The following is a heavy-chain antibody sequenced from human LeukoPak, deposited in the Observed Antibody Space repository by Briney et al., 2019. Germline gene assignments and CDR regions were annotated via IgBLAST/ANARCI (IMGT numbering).Heavy chain of an antibody. Sequence: SETLSLTCTVSGGSVSSSSYYWGWIRQPPGKELEWIGSIYYSGTTYYNPSLKSRVTISVDTAKNQFSLKLTSVTAADTAVYYCARDPVTGNYYYYGMDVWGQGTTVTVSS. D-gene: IGHD1-20*01. CDR2: IYYSGTT. CDR1: GGSVSSSSYY. J-gene: IGHJ6*02. V-gene: IGHV4-39*07. CDR3: ARDPVTGNYYYYGMDV.